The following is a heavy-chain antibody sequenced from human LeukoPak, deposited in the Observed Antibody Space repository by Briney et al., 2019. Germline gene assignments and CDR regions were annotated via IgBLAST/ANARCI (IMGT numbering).Heavy chain of an antibody. Sequence: SVKVSCKASGGTLSSYAISWVRQAPGQGLEWMGGIIPIFRTANYAQKFQGRVTITADESTSTVYMELSRLRSDDTAVYYCARGDRVVFWSAGQDRVGYLFDYWGQGTLVTVSS. CDR1: GGTLSSYA. D-gene: IGHD3-3*01. J-gene: IGHJ4*02. V-gene: IGHV1-69*13. CDR2: IIPIFRTA. CDR3: ARGDRVVFWSAGQDRVGYLFDY.